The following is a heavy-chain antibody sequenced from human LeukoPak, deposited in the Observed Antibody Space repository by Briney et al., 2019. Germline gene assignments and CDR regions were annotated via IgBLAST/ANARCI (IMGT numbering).Heavy chain of an antibody. CDR1: RGTFSSYA. CDR2: IIPIFGTS. Sequence: SVKVSCKASRGTFSSYAINWVRQAPGQGLEWMGGIIPIFGTSNYAQKFQGRVTITADESTSTAYMELSSLRSEDTAVYYCATDMVGYCSSNGCYSEAYWGQGTLVTVSS. V-gene: IGHV1-69*01. J-gene: IGHJ4*02. D-gene: IGHD2-15*01. CDR3: ATDMVGYCSSNGCYSEAY.